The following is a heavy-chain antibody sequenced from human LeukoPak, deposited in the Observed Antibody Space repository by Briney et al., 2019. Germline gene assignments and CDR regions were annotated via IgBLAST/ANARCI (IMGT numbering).Heavy chain of an antibody. D-gene: IGHD3-16*01. Sequence: PSETLSLTCAVSGGSISSGGYSWSWIRQPPGKGLEWIGYSYYSGSTNYNASLKSRVTISVDTSKNQFSLKLSSVTAADTAVYYCARGGVTFGGPWGQGSLVTVSS. CDR1: GGSISSGGYS. CDR2: SYYSGST. J-gene: IGHJ5*02. V-gene: IGHV4-30-4*07. CDR3: ARGGVTFGGP.